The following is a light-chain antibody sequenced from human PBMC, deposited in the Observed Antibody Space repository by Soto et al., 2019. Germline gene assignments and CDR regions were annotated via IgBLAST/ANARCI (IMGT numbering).Light chain of an antibody. CDR2: RNN. Sequence: QSVLPQPPSVSGTPGQWITISCSGSSSDIGTNYVYWYQQLPGAAPKLLIYRNNQRPSGVPDRFSGSKSGTSASLAISGLRSEDEAEYHCAGWDDSLSGFYVFGTGTKVTVL. CDR1: SSDIGTNY. J-gene: IGLJ1*01. CDR3: AGWDDSLSGFYV. V-gene: IGLV1-47*01.